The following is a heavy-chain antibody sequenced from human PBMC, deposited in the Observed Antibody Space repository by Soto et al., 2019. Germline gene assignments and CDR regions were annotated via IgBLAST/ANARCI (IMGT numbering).Heavy chain of an antibody. CDR2: IYPDDSDT. Sequence: GESLKISCQGSGYSFTTYWIVWVRQMPGKGLECMGVIYPDDSDTIYSPSFQGHVTISADKSISTAYLQWSSLKASHTAMYYCARGGADYYDDGTGYYQLDSWGQGTLVTVSS. V-gene: IGHV5-51*01. CDR3: ARGGADYYDDGTGYYQLDS. J-gene: IGHJ4*02. D-gene: IGHD3-22*01. CDR1: GYSFTTYW.